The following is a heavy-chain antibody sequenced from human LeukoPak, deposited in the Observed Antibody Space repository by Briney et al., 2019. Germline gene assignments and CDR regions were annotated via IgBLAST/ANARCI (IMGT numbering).Heavy chain of an antibody. J-gene: IGHJ4*02. CDR3: ARARGYTSVGNY. D-gene: IGHD5-18*01. V-gene: IGHV3-30*02. CDR1: GFTFSSYG. CDR2: IRYDGSNK. Sequence: GGSLTLSCAASGFTFSSYGMHWLRQAPGKGLEWVAFIRYDGSNKYYADSVKGRFTISRDNAKNSLYLQMNSLRAEDTAVYYCARARGYTSVGNYWGQGTLVTVS.